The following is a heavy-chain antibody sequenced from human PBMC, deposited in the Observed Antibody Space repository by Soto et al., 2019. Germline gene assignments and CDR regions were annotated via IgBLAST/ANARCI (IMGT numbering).Heavy chain of an antibody. J-gene: IGHJ6*02. D-gene: IGHD3-3*01. CDR1: GFTFSSFA. V-gene: IGHV3-23*01. CDR2: ISGGAGYT. Sequence: EVQLLESGGGLVQPGGSLRLSCAASGFTFSSFAMSWVRQAPGKGLEWVSGISGGAGYTYYADSVKGRFTISRDNSKNTLYLQMNGLRAEDTAIYYCAKGGVPSYYYGLDVWGQGTTVTGSS. CDR3: AKGGVPSYYYGLDV.